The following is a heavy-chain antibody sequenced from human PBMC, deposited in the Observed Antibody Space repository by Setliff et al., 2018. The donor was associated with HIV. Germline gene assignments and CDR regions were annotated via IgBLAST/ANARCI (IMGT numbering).Heavy chain of an antibody. CDR2: IYYTGGT. CDR1: GDSISSTGYY. J-gene: IGHJ4*02. D-gene: IGHD3-10*01. CDR3: ARPALGIGGGSRFDN. Sequence: PSETLSLTCTVSGDSISSTGYYWGWIRQPPGKGLEWIGNIYYTGGTYYNPSLKSRVTISVDTSKNQFSLKLSSLTAADTAVYYCARPALGIGGGSRFDNWGQGTRVTVSS. V-gene: IGHV4-39*01.